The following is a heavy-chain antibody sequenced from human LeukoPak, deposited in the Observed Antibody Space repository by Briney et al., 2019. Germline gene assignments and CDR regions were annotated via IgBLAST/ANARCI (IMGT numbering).Heavy chain of an antibody. Sequence: PSETLSLTCAVYGGSFSSYYWSWIRQPPGKGLEWIGEINHSGSTNYNPSLKSRVTISVDKSKKQFSLKLNFVTAADTAVYYCARDRGGYTYSHDYWGQGTLVTVSS. CDR1: GGSFSSYY. J-gene: IGHJ4*02. CDR3: ARDRGGYTYSHDY. D-gene: IGHD5-18*01. V-gene: IGHV4-34*01. CDR2: INHSGST.